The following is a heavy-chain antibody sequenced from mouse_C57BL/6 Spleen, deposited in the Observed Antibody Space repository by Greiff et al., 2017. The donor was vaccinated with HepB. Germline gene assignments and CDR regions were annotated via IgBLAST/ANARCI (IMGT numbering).Heavy chain of an antibody. Sequence: EVKVVESGGGLVQPKGSLKLSCAASGFTFNTYAMHWVRQAPGKGLEWVARIRSKSSNYATYYADSVKDRFTISRDDSQSMLYLQMNNLKTEDTAMYYCVRKGAYDYDGLWYFDVWGTGTTVTVSS. J-gene: IGHJ1*03. CDR2: IRSKSSNYAT. CDR1: GFTFNTYA. V-gene: IGHV10-3*01. D-gene: IGHD2-4*01. CDR3: VRKGAYDYDGLWYFDV.